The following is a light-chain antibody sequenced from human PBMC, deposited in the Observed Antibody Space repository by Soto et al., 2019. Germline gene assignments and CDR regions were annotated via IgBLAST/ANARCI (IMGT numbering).Light chain of an antibody. Sequence: DIQMTQSPSSLSASVGDRVTITCQASRDISVYLNWYQQKRGKPPKLLVYDAPNLQTGVPSRFSGSGSGTHFTFTISSLQPEDVATYYCQQYDNLPPYTFGQGTKLEIK. J-gene: IGKJ2*01. CDR1: RDISVY. CDR3: QQYDNLPPYT. CDR2: DAP. V-gene: IGKV1-33*01.